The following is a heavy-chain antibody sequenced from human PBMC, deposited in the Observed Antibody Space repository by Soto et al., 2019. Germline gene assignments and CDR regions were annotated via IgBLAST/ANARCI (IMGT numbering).Heavy chain of an antibody. J-gene: IGHJ5*02. Sequence: SVKVSCKASGGTFSSYAISWVRQAPGQGLEWMGGIIPIFGTANYAQKFQGRVTITADESTSTAYMELSSLRSEDTAVYYCARDVVDYNWFDPWGQGTLVTVSS. V-gene: IGHV1-69*13. CDR2: IIPIFGTA. CDR1: GGTFSSYA. CDR3: ARDVVDYNWFDP. D-gene: IGHD3-9*01.